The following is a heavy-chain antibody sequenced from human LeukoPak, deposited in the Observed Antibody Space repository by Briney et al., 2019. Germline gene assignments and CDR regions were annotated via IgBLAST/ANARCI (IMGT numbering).Heavy chain of an antibody. CDR3: ATNYYDSSRAASDY. V-gene: IGHV3-23*01. J-gene: IGHJ4*02. Sequence: GGSLRLSCAASGITFSNYAMNWVRRAPGKGLEWVSTISGSGGSAYYVDSVKGRFTISRDNSRNTLYLQMNSLRAEDTAVYYCATNYYDSSRAASDYWGQGTLVTVSS. CDR1: GITFSNYA. D-gene: IGHD3-22*01. CDR2: ISGSGGSA.